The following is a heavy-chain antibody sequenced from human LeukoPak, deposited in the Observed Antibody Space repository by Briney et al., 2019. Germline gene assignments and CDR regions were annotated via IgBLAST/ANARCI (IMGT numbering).Heavy chain of an antibody. CDR2: ISASGSYI. D-gene: IGHD1-1*01. Sequence: GGSLRLSCAASGFIFDTYRMNRVRQAPGKGLEWVSSISASGSYIYYADSLKGRFTMSRDNTKNSLYLQMNSLRAEDTAVYYCARDSPGTTASDYWGQGTLVTVSS. CDR1: GFIFDTYR. J-gene: IGHJ4*02. CDR3: ARDSPGTTASDY. V-gene: IGHV3-21*01.